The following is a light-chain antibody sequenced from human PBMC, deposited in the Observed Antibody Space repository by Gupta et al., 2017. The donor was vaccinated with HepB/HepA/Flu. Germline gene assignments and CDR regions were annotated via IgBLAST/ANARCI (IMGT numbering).Light chain of an antibody. CDR2: GAS. CDR1: QSVSSN. CDR3: QQYNNWPPWT. J-gene: IGKJ1*01. Sequence: KAMTQSAATLSVSPGERATLSCRASQSVSSNLAWYQQKPGQAPRLLIYGASTRATGIPARFSGSGSGTEFTLTISSLQSEDFAVYYCQQYNNWPPWTFGQGTKVEIK. V-gene: IGKV3-15*01.